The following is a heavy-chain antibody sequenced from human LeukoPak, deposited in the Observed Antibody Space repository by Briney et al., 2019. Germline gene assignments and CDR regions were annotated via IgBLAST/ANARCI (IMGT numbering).Heavy chain of an antibody. CDR1: GFTFSSYA. CDR2: ISYDGSNK. J-gene: IGHJ4*02. Sequence: PGGSLRLSCAASGFTFSSYAMSWVRQAPGKGLEWVAVISYDGSNKYYADSVKGRFTISRDNSKNTLYLQMNSLRAEDTAVYYCARAVPDYGDYGPEVSYFDYWGQGTLVTVSS. CDR3: ARAVPDYGDYGPEVSYFDY. D-gene: IGHD4-17*01. V-gene: IGHV3-30-3*01.